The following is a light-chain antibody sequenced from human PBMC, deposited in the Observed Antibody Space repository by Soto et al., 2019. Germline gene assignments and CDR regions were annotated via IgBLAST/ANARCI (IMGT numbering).Light chain of an antibody. V-gene: IGLV2-14*01. J-gene: IGLJ3*02. CDR3: SSSTTPTRL. Sequence: QSALTQPASVSGSPGQSITISCTGTSSDIGSNNYVSWYQQHPGKAPKLMIYEVSNRPSGVSNHFSGSKSGNTTSLTISAVQAENEAVNYCSSSTTPTRLFAEGTKPTVL. CDR2: EVS. CDR1: SSDIGSNNY.